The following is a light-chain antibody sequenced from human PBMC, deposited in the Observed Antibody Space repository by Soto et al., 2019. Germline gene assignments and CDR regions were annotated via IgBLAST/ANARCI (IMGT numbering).Light chain of an antibody. CDR3: QQTYAVPPMT. V-gene: IGKV1-39*01. Sequence: DIQMTQSPHYLSASVGDRVTITCRASQSIDTYLSWYQQKPVKAPNLPIYAASSRQSGVPSRFSGGGAGTESPLTISRLQPEESATYYCQQTYAVPPMTFGQGTRLEIK. J-gene: IGKJ5*01. CDR1: QSIDTY. CDR2: AAS.